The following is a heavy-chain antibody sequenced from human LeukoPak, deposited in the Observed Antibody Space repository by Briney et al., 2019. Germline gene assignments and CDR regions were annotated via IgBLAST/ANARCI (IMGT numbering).Heavy chain of an antibody. J-gene: IGHJ6*03. Sequence: GGSLRLSCAASGFTFSSYWMHWVRQAPGKGLVWVSRINSDGSSTSYADSVKGRFTISRDNAKNTLYPQMNSLRAEDTAVYYCTKDWQGASRNYYYYYMDVWGKGTTVTVSS. CDR3: TKDWQGASRNYYYYYMDV. CDR1: GFTFSSYW. D-gene: IGHD1-14*01. V-gene: IGHV3-74*01. CDR2: INSDGSST.